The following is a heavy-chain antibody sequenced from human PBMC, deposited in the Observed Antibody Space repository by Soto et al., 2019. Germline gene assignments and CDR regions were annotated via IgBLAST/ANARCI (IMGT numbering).Heavy chain of an antibody. CDR3: ARDPIWLRGYYYYYYGMDV. D-gene: IGHD5-18*01. Sequence: QVQLVESGGGVVQPWRSLRLSCAASGFTFSSYGMHWVRQAPGKGLEWVAVIWYAGSNKYYADSVKGRFTISRDNSKNTLYLQMNRLRAEDTAVYYCARDPIWLRGYYYYYYGMDVWGQGTTVTVSS. V-gene: IGHV3-33*01. J-gene: IGHJ6*02. CDR2: IWYAGSNK. CDR1: GFTFSSYG.